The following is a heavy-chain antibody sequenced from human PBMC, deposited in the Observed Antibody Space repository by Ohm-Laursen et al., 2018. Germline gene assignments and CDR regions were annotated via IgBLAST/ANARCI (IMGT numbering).Heavy chain of an antibody. J-gene: IGHJ3*02. CDR3: AKDMGNAFDI. Sequence: SLRLSCAASGFTLNTYGVHWVRQAPGKGLEWVAVISYDESNKDYAESVKGRFTISRDNSKNTLYLQMNSLRAEDTAVYHCAKDMGNAFDIWGQGTMVTVSS. CDR2: ISYDESNK. D-gene: IGHD7-27*01. V-gene: IGHV3-30*18. CDR1: GFTLNTYG.